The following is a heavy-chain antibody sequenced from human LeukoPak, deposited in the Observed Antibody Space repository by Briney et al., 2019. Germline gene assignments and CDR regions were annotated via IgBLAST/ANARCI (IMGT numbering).Heavy chain of an antibody. V-gene: IGHV3-48*04. D-gene: IGHD2-2*01. Sequence: GGSLRLSCVASGFTFRSYSMNWVRQAPGKGLEWVSYISSTSGTIYYADSMKGRFTISRDNAKNSLYLQMNGLRAEDTAVYYCARELVVPAAISSYDAFGIWGQGTMVTVSS. CDR3: ARELVVPAAISSYDAFGI. J-gene: IGHJ3*02. CDR2: ISSTSGTI. CDR1: GFTFRSYS.